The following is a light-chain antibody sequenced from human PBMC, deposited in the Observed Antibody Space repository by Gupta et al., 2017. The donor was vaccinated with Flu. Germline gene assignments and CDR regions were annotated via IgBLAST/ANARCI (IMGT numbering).Light chain of an antibody. V-gene: IGLV1-47*01. CDR1: SSSVGSNN. CDR2: TNG. Sequence: SSSSVGSNNVYWYQQLPGTAPKLLISTNGQRPSGVPNRFSASKSGTSASLAISGLRSEDKADYYCAAWDDALSGRVFGTGTTVTVL. J-gene: IGLJ1*01. CDR3: AAWDDALSGRV.